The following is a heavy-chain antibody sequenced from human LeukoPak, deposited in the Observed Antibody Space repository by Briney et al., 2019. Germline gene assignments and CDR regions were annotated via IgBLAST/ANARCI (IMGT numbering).Heavy chain of an antibody. Sequence: ASVKASCKASGYTFTGYYMHWVRQAPGQGLEWMGWINPNSGGTNYAQKFQGRVTMTRDTSISTAYMELSRLRSDDTAVYYCARGVIVVVPAAPHFDYWGQGTLVTVSS. J-gene: IGHJ4*02. CDR3: ARGVIVVVPAAPHFDY. D-gene: IGHD2-2*01. CDR2: INPNSGGT. CDR1: GYTFTGYY. V-gene: IGHV1-2*02.